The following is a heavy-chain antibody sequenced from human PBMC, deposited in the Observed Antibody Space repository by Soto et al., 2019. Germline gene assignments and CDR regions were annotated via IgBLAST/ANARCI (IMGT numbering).Heavy chain of an antibody. J-gene: IGHJ6*02. Sequence: PGGSLRLSCAASGFTFSSYSMNWVRQAPGKGLEWVSYISSSSSTIYYADSVKGRFTISRDNAKNSLYLQMNSLRDEDTAVYYCARGYYGSGSYPHALVRGPHYYRLDVWGQGTTVTVSS. CDR2: ISSSSSTI. V-gene: IGHV3-48*02. CDR3: ARGYYGSGSYPHALVRGPHYYRLDV. D-gene: IGHD3-10*01. CDR1: GFTFSSYS.